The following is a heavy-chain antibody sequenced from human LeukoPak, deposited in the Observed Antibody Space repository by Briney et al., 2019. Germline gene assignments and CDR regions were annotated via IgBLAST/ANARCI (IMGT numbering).Heavy chain of an antibody. D-gene: IGHD6-13*01. Sequence: ASVKVSCKASGGTFSSYAISWVRQAPGQGLEWMGGIIPIFGTANYAQKFQGRVTITADESTSTAYMELSSLRSEDTAVYYCASSGSSSPEYYYYMDVWGKGTTVTVSS. J-gene: IGHJ6*03. CDR1: GGTFSSYA. V-gene: IGHV1-69*01. CDR2: IIPIFGTA. CDR3: ASSGSSSPEYYYYMDV.